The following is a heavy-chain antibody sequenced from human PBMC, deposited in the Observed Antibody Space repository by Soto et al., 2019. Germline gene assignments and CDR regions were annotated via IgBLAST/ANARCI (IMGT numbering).Heavy chain of an antibody. CDR1: GGTFSSYT. V-gene: IGHV1-69*02. Sequence: QVQLVQSGAEVKKPGSSVKVSCKASGGTFSSYTISWVRQAPGQGLEWMGRIIPILGIANYAQKFQGRVTITEDKATSPAYRELSKLGSEVTAVYCCATTTYYYDSSGYYRGGMDVGGQGTTVTVSS. CDR2: IIPILGIA. CDR3: ATTTYYYDSSGYYRGGMDV. J-gene: IGHJ6*02. D-gene: IGHD3-22*01.